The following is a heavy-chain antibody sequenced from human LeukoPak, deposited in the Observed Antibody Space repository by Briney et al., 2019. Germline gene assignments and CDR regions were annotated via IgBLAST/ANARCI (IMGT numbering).Heavy chain of an antibody. Sequence: SETLSLTCSVSGDSISSSYWSWIRQPPGKGLEWIGYIYYSGSTNYNPSLKSRVTISVDTSKNQFSLKLSSVTAADTAVYYCARERNYDSSGYYYVMSQAFDIWGQGTMVTVSS. D-gene: IGHD3-22*01. J-gene: IGHJ3*02. CDR2: IYYSGST. CDR3: ARERNYDSSGYYYVMSQAFDI. CDR1: GDSISSSY. V-gene: IGHV4-59*01.